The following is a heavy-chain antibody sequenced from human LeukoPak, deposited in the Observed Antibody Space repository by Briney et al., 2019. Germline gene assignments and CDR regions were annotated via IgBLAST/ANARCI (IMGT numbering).Heavy chain of an antibody. D-gene: IGHD3-3*01. J-gene: IGHJ4*02. CDR2: ISGSGTST. CDR1: GFTFRSYA. Sequence: GGSLRLSCAASGFTFRSYAMSWVRQAPGKGLEWVSGISGSGTSTYYADSVKGRVITSRDNSKNTLYLQLNSLRAEDTAVYFCAKDENYDYRSDYRTGFDYWGPGTLVTVSS. V-gene: IGHV3-23*01. CDR3: AKDENYDYRSDYRTGFDY.